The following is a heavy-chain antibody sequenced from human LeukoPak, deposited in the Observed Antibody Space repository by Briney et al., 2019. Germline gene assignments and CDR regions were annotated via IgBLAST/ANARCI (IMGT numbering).Heavy chain of an antibody. V-gene: IGHV4-4*07. CDR1: GGSISSYY. J-gene: IGHJ3*02. CDR2: IYTSGST. CDR3: ARDHVPSPRANWGSKGAFDI. D-gene: IGHD7-27*01. Sequence: SETLSLTCTVSGGSISSYYWSWIRQPAGKGLEWIGRIYTSGSTNYNPSLKSRVTMSVDTSKNQFSLKLNSVTAADTAVYYCARDHVPSPRANWGSKGAFDIWGQGTMVTVSS.